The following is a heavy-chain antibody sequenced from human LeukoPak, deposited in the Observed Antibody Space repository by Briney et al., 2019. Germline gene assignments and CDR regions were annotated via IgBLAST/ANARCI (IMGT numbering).Heavy chain of an antibody. CDR3: ARDYDFWSGYPTYDY. Sequence: GSLRLSCAASGFTFSSYSMNWVRQAPGKGLEWVSYISSSSSTIYYADSVKGRFTISRDNAKNSLYLQMNSLRAEDTAVYYCARDYDFWSGYPTYDYWGQGTLVTVSS. J-gene: IGHJ4*02. CDR2: ISSSSSTI. V-gene: IGHV3-48*01. CDR1: GFTFSSYS. D-gene: IGHD3-3*01.